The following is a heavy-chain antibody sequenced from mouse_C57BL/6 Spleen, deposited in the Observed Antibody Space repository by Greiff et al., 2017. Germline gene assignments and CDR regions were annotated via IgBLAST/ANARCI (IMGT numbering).Heavy chain of an antibody. V-gene: IGHV1-63*01. Sequence: VQLQQSGAELVRPGTSVKMSCKASGYTFTNYWLGWAKPRPGHGLEWIGDIYPGGGYTNYNEKFKGKATLTADNTSSTAYMQFSSLTSEDSAIYYCARYYGSSHWYFDVWGTGTTVTVSS. J-gene: IGHJ1*03. D-gene: IGHD1-1*01. CDR3: ARYYGSSHWYFDV. CDR1: GYTFTNYW. CDR2: IYPGGGYT.